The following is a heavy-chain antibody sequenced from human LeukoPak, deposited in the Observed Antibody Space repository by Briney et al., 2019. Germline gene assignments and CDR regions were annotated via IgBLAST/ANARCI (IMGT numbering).Heavy chain of an antibody. D-gene: IGHD2-2*01. CDR1: GGTFSSYA. J-gene: IGHJ4*02. CDR3: ARGVVPAAMRPAIDY. V-gene: IGHV1-69*05. CDR2: IIPIFGTA. Sequence: ASVKVSCKASGGTFSSYAISWVRQAPGQGLEWMGGIIPIFGTANYAQKFQGRVTITTEESTSTAYMELSSLRSDDTAVYYCARGVVPAAMRPAIDYWGQGTLVTVSS.